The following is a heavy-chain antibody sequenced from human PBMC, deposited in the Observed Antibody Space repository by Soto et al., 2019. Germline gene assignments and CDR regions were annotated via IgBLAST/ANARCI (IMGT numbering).Heavy chain of an antibody. CDR3: ARCGRITIFGVVDY. J-gene: IGHJ4*02. CDR1: GLTFSSYA. CDR2: ISYDGSNK. V-gene: IGHV3-30-3*01. Sequence: QVQLVESGGGVVQPGRSLRLSCAASGLTFSSYAMNWVRQAPGKGLEWVAVISYDGSNKYYADSVKGRFTISRDNSKNTLYLQMNSLRAEDTAVYYCARCGRITIFGVVDYWGQGTLVTVSS. D-gene: IGHD3-3*01.